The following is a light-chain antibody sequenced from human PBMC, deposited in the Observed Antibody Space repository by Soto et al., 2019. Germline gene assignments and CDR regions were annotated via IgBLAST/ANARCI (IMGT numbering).Light chain of an antibody. J-gene: IGKJ5*01. V-gene: IGKV3-11*01. CDR3: QQRSNWPPIT. Sequence: EIVLTQSTATLSLSPGERATLSCRASQSVSSDLAWYQQKPGQAPRLLIYDASNRATGIPARFSGSGSGTDFTLTISSLEAEDFAVYYCQQRSNWPPITFGQGTRLEIK. CDR2: DAS. CDR1: QSVSSD.